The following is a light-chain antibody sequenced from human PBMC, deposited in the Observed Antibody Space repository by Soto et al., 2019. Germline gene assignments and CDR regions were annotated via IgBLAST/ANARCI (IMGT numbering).Light chain of an antibody. Sequence: DIQMTQSPSSLSPSVGDRVTSSCRASRSISDWLAWYQQKPGKAPELLIFDAYSLESGVPSRFSGRRSGTEFTLTIAGLQPEDFATYYCQQYESYSPLTFGGGTKVDIK. CDR3: QQYESYSPLT. CDR2: DAY. J-gene: IGKJ4*01. V-gene: IGKV1-5*01. CDR1: RSISDW.